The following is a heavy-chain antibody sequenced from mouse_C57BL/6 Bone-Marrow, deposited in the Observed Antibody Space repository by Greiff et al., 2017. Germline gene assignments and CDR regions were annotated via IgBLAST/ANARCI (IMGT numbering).Heavy chain of an antibody. D-gene: IGHD2-4*01. J-gene: IGHJ4*01. Sequence: QVQLKASGAELARPGASVKLSCKASGYTFTSYGISWVKQRTGQGLEWIGEIYPRSGNTYYNEKFKGKATLTADKSSSTAYMELRSLTSEDSAVYFCANYDAYYYAMDYWGQGTSVTVSS. CDR1: GYTFTSYG. CDR3: ANYDAYYYAMDY. V-gene: IGHV1-81*01. CDR2: IYPRSGNT.